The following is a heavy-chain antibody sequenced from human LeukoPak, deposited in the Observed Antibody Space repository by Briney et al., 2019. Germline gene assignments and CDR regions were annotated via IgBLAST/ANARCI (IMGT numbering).Heavy chain of an antibody. CDR3: ARANWNAMYYYYYYMDV. V-gene: IGHV3-48*03. CDR1: GFTFSTYE. J-gene: IGHJ6*03. D-gene: IGHD1-1*01. CDR2: ISSSGSTI. Sequence: PGGSLRLSCAASGFTFSTYEMNWVRQAPGKGLEWVSFISSSGSTIYYADSVKGRFTISRDNAKNSLYLQMNSLRAEDTAVYYCARANWNAMYYYYYYMDVWGKGTTVTVSS.